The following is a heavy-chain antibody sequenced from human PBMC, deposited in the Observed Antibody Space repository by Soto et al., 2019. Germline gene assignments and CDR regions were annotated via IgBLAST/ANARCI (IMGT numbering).Heavy chain of an antibody. V-gene: IGHV3-23*01. J-gene: IGHJ5*01. CDR1: RFTFRLYA. CDR2: ISGGGGRI. Sequence: EVRLLESGGGVVQPGGSLRLSCAASRFTFRLYAMSWVRQAPGKGLEWVSGISGGGGRIHYAESVKGRFIISRDNSTDTLSLQMNILKAEATAVYYCAKYMWGVWNDAHPDFWFASWGQGNLVTVSS. D-gene: IGHD1-1*01. CDR3: AKYMWGVWNDAHPDFWFAS.